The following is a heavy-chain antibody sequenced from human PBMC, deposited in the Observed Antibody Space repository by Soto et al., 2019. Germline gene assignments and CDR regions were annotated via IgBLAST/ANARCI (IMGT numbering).Heavy chain of an antibody. CDR2: INAGNGNT. D-gene: IGHD4-4*01. CDR3: ATIGNYLDY. V-gene: IGHV1-3*01. J-gene: IGHJ4*02. Sequence: QVQLVQSGAEVKKPGASVKVYCKASGYTFTSYAMYWVRQAPGQRLEWMGWINAGNGNTKYSQKFQGRVTITRDTSASTAYMELSSPRSEDTAVYYCATIGNYLDYWGQGTLVTVSS. CDR1: GYTFTSYA.